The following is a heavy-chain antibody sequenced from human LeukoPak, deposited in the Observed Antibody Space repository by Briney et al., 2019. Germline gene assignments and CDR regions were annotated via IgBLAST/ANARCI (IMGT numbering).Heavy chain of an antibody. V-gene: IGHV1-18*01. Sequence: GASVKVSCKASGYTFTSYGISWVRQAPGQRLEWMGWISAYNGNTNYAQKLQGRVTMTTDTSTSTAYMELRSLRSDDTAVYYCARDQSAYSSGCPGDYWGQGTLVTVSS. CDR2: ISAYNGNT. CDR1: GYTFTSYG. CDR3: ARDQSAYSSGCPGDY. D-gene: IGHD6-19*01. J-gene: IGHJ4*02.